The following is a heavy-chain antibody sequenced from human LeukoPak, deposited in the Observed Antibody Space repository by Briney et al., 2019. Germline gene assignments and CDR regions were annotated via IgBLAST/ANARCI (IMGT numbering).Heavy chain of an antibody. CDR2: ISHIGRT. J-gene: IGHJ3*02. CDR3: ARVLVTVSKGFYI. Sequence: PSETLSLTCAVSGDSFSSHYRTWIRQSPGTGLEWVWYISHIGRTIYNASLMRRVPISLDTSTNQFSLKLRSVTAADTAVCYCARVLVTVSKGFYIWGQGAMVSVSS. CDR1: GDSFSSHY. D-gene: IGHD4-17*01. V-gene: IGHV4-59*11.